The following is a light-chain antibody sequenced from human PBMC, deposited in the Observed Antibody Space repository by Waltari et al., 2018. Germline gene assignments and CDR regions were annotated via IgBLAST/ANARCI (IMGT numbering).Light chain of an antibody. J-gene: IGLJ3*02. CDR1: AFPNPY. CDR3: QSTEIAAVYSVL. CDR2: KAN. Sequence: SYELTPPPSVSVSPGQTARITCPGDAFPNPYAFWYQQKPGQAPVLVMFKANERPSGISDRFSGSSSGTTVMLTITVVLAYVDADYYCQSTEIAAVYSVLCGGGTTLT. V-gene: IGLV3-25*03.